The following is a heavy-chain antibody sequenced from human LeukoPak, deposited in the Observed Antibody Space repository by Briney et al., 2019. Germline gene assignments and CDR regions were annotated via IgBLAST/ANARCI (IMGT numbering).Heavy chain of an antibody. CDR2: IIPIFGTA. V-gene: IGHV1-69*13. CDR3: ASSVTGPTDLRVGSGSFPYYFDY. Sequence: SVKVSCKASGGTFSSYAISWVRQAPGQGLEWMGAIIPIFGTANYAQKFQGRVTITADESTSTAYMELSSLRSEDTAVYYCASSVTGPTDLRVGSGSFPYYFDYWGQGTLVTVSS. CDR1: GGTFSSYA. J-gene: IGHJ4*02. D-gene: IGHD3-10*01.